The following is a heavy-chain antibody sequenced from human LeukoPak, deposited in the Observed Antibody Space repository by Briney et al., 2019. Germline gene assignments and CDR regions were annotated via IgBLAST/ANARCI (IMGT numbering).Heavy chain of an antibody. D-gene: IGHD2-15*01. CDR1: SDSINSFL. J-gene: IGHJ4*02. Sequence: SETLSLTCTVSSDSINSFLWACIRQAAGKRLEWVGRVHVSGSTNYNPSLRSRVAISLDKSKNQFSLRLSSLTVADTAVYYCARGDSIRVASGAYHYWRQGIMVTVSS. CDR2: VHVSGST. CDR3: ARGDSIRVASGAYHY. V-gene: IGHV4-4*07.